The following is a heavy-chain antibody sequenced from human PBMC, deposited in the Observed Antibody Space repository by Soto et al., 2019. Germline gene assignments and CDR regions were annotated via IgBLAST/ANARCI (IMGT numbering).Heavy chain of an antibody. J-gene: IGHJ4*02. D-gene: IGHD1-26*01. CDR1: GDSVSSSSVA. CDR3: ARDNIVRTMYLFDY. Sequence: SQTLSLTCVISGDSVSSSSVAWHWFRQSPSRGLEWLGRTYYRSRWYNDYSLSLKSRLTIDPDTSKNQFSLHLPSVTPEDTAVYYCARDNIVRTMYLFDYWGPGTLVTVSS. CDR2: TYYRSRWYN. V-gene: IGHV6-1*01.